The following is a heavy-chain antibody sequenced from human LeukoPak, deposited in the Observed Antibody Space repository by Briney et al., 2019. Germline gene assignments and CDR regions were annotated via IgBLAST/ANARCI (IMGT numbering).Heavy chain of an antibody. Sequence: GGSLRLSCAASGFTFSSYAMSWVRQAPGKGLEWVSAISGSGGSTYYADSVKGRFTISRDNSKNTLYLQMNGLRAEDTAVYYCAKISFFTYYDFWSGYPIDYWGQGTLVTVSS. CDR2: ISGSGGST. D-gene: IGHD3-3*01. J-gene: IGHJ4*02. CDR3: AKISFFTYYDFWSGYPIDY. V-gene: IGHV3-23*01. CDR1: GFTFSSYA.